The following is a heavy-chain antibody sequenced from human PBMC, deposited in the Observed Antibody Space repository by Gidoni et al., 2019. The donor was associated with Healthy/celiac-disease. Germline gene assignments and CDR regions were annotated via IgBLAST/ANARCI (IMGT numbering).Heavy chain of an antibody. CDR1: GGTFSSYP. D-gene: IGHD6-19*01. Sequence: QVQLVQSGAEVKKPGSSVKVSCKASGGTFSSYPISWVRQAPGQGLEWMGGIIPIFGTANYAQKFQGRVTITADESTSTAYMELSSLRSEDTAVYYCARAVAGTARLHYYYGMDVWGQGTTVTVSS. CDR3: ARAVAGTARLHYYYGMDV. V-gene: IGHV1-69*01. J-gene: IGHJ6*02. CDR2: IIPIFGTA.